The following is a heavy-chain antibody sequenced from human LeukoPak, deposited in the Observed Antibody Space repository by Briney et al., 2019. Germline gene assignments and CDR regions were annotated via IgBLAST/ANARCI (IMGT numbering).Heavy chain of an antibody. J-gene: IGHJ4*02. V-gene: IGHV3-7*01. CDR2: IKQDGSEK. D-gene: IGHD3-9*01. Sequence: GGSLRLSCAASGFTFRSYWMSWVRQAPGKGLEWVANIKQDGSEKYHVDSVKGRFTISRDNAKNSLYLQMNSLRAEDTAVYYCAREGPLTAGDYWGQGTLVTVSS. CDR1: GFTFRSYW. CDR3: AREGPLTAGDY.